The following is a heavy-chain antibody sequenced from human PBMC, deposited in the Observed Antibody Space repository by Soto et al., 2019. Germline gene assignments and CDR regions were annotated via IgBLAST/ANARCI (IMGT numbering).Heavy chain of an antibody. J-gene: IGHJ4*02. CDR3: ARVDFWSGYSFDY. Sequence: EVQLVESGGGLVKPGGSLRLSCAASGFTFSSYSMNWVRQAPGKGLEWVSSISSSSSYIYYADSVKGRFTLSRDNAKNSLYLQMNSLRAEDTAVYYCARVDFWSGYSFDYWGQGTLVTVSS. V-gene: IGHV3-21*01. CDR1: GFTFSSYS. CDR2: ISSSSSYI. D-gene: IGHD3-3*01.